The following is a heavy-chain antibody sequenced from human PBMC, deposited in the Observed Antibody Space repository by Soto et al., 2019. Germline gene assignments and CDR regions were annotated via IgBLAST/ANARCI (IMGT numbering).Heavy chain of an antibody. CDR1: GYTFTSYD. CDR3: ARGIVVAPAAIRYNWFDT. J-gene: IGHJ5*02. Sequence: AAVKCSFKASGYTFTSYDINWLRQAAWQVLDCIVWMNPNSGNTGYAQKFQGRVTMTRNTSISTAYMELSSLRSEDTAVYYCARGIVVAPAAIRYNWFDTWGQGTLVTVSS. D-gene: IGHD2-2*01. CDR2: MNPNSGNT. V-gene: IGHV1-8*01.